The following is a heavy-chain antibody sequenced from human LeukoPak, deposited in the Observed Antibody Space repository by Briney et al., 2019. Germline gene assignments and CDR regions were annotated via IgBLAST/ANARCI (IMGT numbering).Heavy chain of an antibody. V-gene: IGHV3-53*01. J-gene: IGHJ4*02. D-gene: IGHD3-9*01. CDR2: IYSGGST. CDR1: GFTVSSNY. Sequence: GGSLRLSCAASGFTVSSNYMSWVRQAPGRGLEWVSVIYSGGSTYYADSVKGRFTISRDNSKNTLYLQMNSLRAEDTAVYYCAREAISRHFDYWGQGTLVTVSS. CDR3: AREAISRHFDY.